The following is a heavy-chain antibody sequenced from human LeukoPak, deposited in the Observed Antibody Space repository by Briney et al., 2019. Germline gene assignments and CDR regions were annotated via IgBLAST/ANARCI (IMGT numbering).Heavy chain of an antibody. V-gene: IGHV3-66*01. J-gene: IGHJ3*02. CDR2: IYSGGST. Sequence: PGGSLRLSCAASGFTVSSNYMSWVRQAPGKGLEWVSVIYSGGSTYYADSVKGRFTISRDNSKNTLYLQMNSLRAEDTAVYYCARDLMTTVRYFAFDIWGQGTMVTVSS. CDR1: GFTVSSNY. CDR3: ARDLMTTVRYFAFDI. D-gene: IGHD4-11*01.